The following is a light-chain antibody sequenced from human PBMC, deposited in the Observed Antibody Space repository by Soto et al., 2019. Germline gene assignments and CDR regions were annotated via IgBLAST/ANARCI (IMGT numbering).Light chain of an antibody. CDR1: SSNIGAGYD. J-gene: IGLJ3*02. V-gene: IGLV1-40*01. CDR3: QSYDSSLSAWV. Sequence: QAVVTQPPSVSGAPGQRVTISCTGSSSNIGAGYDVHWYQQLPGTAPKLLIYGNSNRPSGVPDRFSGSKSGISASLAITGLQAEDEADYYCQSYDSSLSAWVFGGGTKLTVL. CDR2: GNS.